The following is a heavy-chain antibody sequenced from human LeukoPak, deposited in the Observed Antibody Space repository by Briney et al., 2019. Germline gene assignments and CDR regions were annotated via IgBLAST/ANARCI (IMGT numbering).Heavy chain of an antibody. V-gene: IGHV3-20*04. Sequence: PGGSLRLSRAASGFTFDDYGMSWVRQVPGKGLEWVSGINWNGGSTGYADSVKGRFTISRDNAKNSLYLQMNSLRVEDTALYYCAGGDRNGWYFDLWGRGTLVTVS. CDR2: INWNGGST. D-gene: IGHD2-8*01. J-gene: IGHJ2*01. CDR1: GFTFDDYG. CDR3: AGGDRNGWYFDL.